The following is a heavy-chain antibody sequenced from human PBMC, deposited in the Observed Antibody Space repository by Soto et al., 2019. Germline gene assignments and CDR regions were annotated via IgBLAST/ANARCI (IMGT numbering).Heavy chain of an antibody. D-gene: IGHD2-21*01. V-gene: IGHV4-39*01. J-gene: IGHJ4*02. CDR2: IYYSGST. CDR1: GRSISSSSYY. Sequence: SETLSLTCTVSGRSISSSSYYWGWIRQPPGKGLEWIGSIYYSGSTYYNPSLKSRVTISVDTSKNQFSLKLSSVTAADTAVYYLVIPGRSQYYIVFRGPGILVNV. CDR3: VIPGRSQYYIVF.